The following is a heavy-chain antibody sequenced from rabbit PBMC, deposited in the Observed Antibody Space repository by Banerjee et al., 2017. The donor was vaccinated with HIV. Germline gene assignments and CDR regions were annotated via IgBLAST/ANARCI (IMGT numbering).Heavy chain of an antibody. D-gene: IGHD1-1*01. CDR2: MNTASGNA. J-gene: IGHJ6*01. CDR1: GFSCYYKCV. CDR3: ARDLPDVIGWNLDL. V-gene: IGHV1S45*01. Sequence: QEQLVESGGGLVKPKGSLTLTCTGSGFSCYYKCVMCWVRQAPGKGLQWIGCMNTASGNAVYATWAKGRFPISRTSSTTVALRMTRLTAADTATYFCARDLPDVIGWNLDLWGPGTLVTVS.